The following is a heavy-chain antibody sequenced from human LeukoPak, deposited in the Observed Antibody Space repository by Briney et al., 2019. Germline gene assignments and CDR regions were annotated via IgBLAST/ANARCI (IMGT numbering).Heavy chain of an antibody. V-gene: IGHV3-49*04. CDR2: IRSKAYGGTT. Sequence: PGGSLRLSCAASGFTFSSYGMHWVRQAPGKGLEWVGFIRSKAYGGTTEYAASVKGRFTISRDDSKSIAYLQMNSLKTEDTAVYYCTRRDGFPYYFDYWGQGTLVTVSS. D-gene: IGHD5-24*01. CDR3: TRRDGFPYYFDY. CDR1: GFTFSSYG. J-gene: IGHJ4*02.